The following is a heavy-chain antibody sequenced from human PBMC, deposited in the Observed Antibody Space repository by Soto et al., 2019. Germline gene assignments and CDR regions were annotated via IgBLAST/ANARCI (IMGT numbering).Heavy chain of an antibody. Sequence: QVHLVQSGAEVKKPGASVKVSCKCSGYTFTSYGITWVRQAPGQGLEWMGWMSAHNGNTDYAQKRQGRVTVTRDTSTSTADMELRSRRSDDTAVDYCARGRYGDYWGQGALVTVSS. CDR2: MSAHNGNT. D-gene: IGHD1-1*01. V-gene: IGHV1-18*01. J-gene: IGHJ4*02. CDR3: ARGRYGDY. CDR1: GYTFTSYG.